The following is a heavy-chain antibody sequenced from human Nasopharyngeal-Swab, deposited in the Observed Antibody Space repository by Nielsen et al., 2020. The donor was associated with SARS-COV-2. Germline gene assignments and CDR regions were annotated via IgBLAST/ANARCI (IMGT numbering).Heavy chain of an antibody. CDR3: ARDTGFCTRGSCGPFDS. CDR1: GFAFTSYA. Sequence: GESLKISCAASGFAFTSYAINWVRQAPGKGLEWVSVIYSGGNAYYADSVKGRFTISRDTSKNMLYLQMDSVRADDTAVYYCARDTGFCTRGSCGPFDSWGQGTLVSVSS. CDR2: IYSGGNA. D-gene: IGHD2-8*01. V-gene: IGHV3-53*01. J-gene: IGHJ4*02.